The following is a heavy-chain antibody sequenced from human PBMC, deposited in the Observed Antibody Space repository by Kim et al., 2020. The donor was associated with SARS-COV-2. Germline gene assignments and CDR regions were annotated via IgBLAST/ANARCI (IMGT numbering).Heavy chain of an antibody. V-gene: IGHV3-9*01. CDR1: GFTFEDYA. Sequence: GGSLRLSCAASGFTFEDYAMHWVRQTPGKGLEWVAVIGWNRRGIVYADSVKGRFTISRDNAKNSLFLQMISLTTEDTALYYCAEKKGWQTSSDYWGQGTL. D-gene: IGHD2-15*01. CDR2: IGWNRRGI. CDR3: AEKKGWQTSSDY. J-gene: IGHJ1*01.